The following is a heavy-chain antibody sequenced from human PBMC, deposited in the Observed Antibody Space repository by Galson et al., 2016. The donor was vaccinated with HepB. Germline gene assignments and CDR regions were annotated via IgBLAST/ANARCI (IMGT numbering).Heavy chain of an antibody. CDR1: GGTFGPHS. CDR2: IIPFLDTV. J-gene: IGHJ3*01. D-gene: IGHD3-22*01. CDR3: ATPYYASLAAFAG. Sequence: VSCKAAGGTFGPHSMSWVRQAPGQGLEWMGRIIPFLDTVKYGQKFQGRVTITADTSTGTAYMELSNLRSDDTAVYYCATPYYASLAAFAGGGQGTMV. V-gene: IGHV1-69*08.